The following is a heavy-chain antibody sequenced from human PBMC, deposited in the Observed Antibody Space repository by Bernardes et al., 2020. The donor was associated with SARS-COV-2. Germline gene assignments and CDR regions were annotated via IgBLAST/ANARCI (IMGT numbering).Heavy chain of an antibody. V-gene: IGHV3-23*01. D-gene: IGHD1-26*01. Sequence: GSLRLSCAASGFTFSSYAMSWVRQAPGKGLEWVSAISGSGGSTYYADSVKGRFTISRDNSKNTLYLQMNSLRAEDTAVYYCAKLGAANYYYYYMDVWGKGTTVTVSS. J-gene: IGHJ6*03. CDR1: GFTFSSYA. CDR3: AKLGAANYYYYYMDV. CDR2: ISGSGGST.